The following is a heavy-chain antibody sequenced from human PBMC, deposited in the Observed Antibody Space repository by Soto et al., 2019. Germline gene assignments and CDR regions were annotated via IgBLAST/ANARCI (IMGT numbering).Heavy chain of an antibody. J-gene: IGHJ6*03. CDR1: GFTFNTYW. CDR2: INSDGSST. V-gene: IGHV3-74*03. CDR3: ARDPSYYYYMDV. Sequence: EVQLVESGGGLVQPGGSLRLSCAASGFTFNTYWMHWVRQAPGKGLVLVSRINSDGSSTKYADSVKGRFTISRDNAKRTLYLQMNSLRAEDTAVYYCARDPSYYYYMDVWGKGTTVTVSS.